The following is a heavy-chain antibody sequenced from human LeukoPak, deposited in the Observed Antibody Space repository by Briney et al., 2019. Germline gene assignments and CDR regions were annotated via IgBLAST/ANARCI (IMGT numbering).Heavy chain of an antibody. Sequence: PGGSLRLSCAASGFTFSSCGVHWVRQAPGKGLEWVAFIRYDGSNKYYADSVKGRFTISRDNSKNTLYLQMNSLRAEDTAVYYCAKAAGGYCSGGSCYSGNYYFDYWGQGTLVTVSS. V-gene: IGHV3-30*02. J-gene: IGHJ4*02. CDR1: GFTFSSCG. CDR2: IRYDGSNK. D-gene: IGHD2-15*01. CDR3: AKAAGGYCSGGSCYSGNYYFDY.